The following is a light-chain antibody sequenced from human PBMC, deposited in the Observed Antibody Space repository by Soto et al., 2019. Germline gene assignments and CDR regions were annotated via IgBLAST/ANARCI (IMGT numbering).Light chain of an antibody. Sequence: QSVLTQPRSVSGSPGQSVTISCTGSSSDVGLYKYVSWYQQHPGKAPKVLIYDVSQRPSGVPDRFSGSTSGNTASLTISGLQAEDEADYYCCSYASNYVFGTGTKVTVL. CDR3: CSYASNYV. CDR2: DVS. V-gene: IGLV2-11*01. J-gene: IGLJ1*01. CDR1: SSDVGLYKY.